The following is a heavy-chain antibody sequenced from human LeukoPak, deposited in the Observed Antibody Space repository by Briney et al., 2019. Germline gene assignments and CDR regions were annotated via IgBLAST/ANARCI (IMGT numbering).Heavy chain of an antibody. Sequence: GGSLRLSCVASGFTLSNYWMTWVRQAPGKGLEWVANIKPDGSEKYFLDSVRGRFTISRDNVKNSLYLQMNSLRAEDTAVYYCARGRGYGAYDWNDYWGQGTLVTVSS. D-gene: IGHD5-12*01. J-gene: IGHJ4*02. V-gene: IGHV3-7*05. CDR2: IKPDGSEK. CDR3: ARGRGYGAYDWNDY. CDR1: GFTLSNYW.